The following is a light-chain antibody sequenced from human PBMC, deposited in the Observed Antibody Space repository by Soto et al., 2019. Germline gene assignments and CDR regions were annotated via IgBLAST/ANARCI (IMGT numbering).Light chain of an antibody. CDR2: DVS. J-gene: IGLJ1*01. CDR1: SSDVGGYNF. Sequence: QSALTQPASVSASPGQSVTISCTGTSSDVGGYNFVSWYQHHPGKAPKLMIYDVSKRPSGVSGRFSGSKSGNTASLTISGLQAEDEADYYCCSFAGSITFFVFGAGTKVTVL. CDR3: CSFAGSITFFV. V-gene: IGLV2-23*02.